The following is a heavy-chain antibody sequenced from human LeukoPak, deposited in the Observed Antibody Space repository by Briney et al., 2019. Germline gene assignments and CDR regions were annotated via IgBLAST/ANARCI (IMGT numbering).Heavy chain of an antibody. CDR1: GGSISSSSYY. CDR2: IYYSGST. J-gene: IGHJ4*02. Sequence: SETLSLTCTVSGGSISSSSYYWGWIRQPPGKGLEWIGSIYYSGSTYYNPSLKSRVTISIDTSKNQFSLKLSSVTAADTAVYYCARRRYIVVVPAVWDYWGQGTLVTVSS. D-gene: IGHD2-2*01. CDR3: ARRRYIVVVPAVWDY. V-gene: IGHV4-39*01.